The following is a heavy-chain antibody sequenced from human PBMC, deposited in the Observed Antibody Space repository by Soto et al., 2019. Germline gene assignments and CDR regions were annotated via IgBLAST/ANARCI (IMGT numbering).Heavy chain of an antibody. V-gene: IGHV3-30*18. D-gene: IGHD5-12*01. CDR2: ISYDGSNK. J-gene: IGHJ6*02. CDR1: GFTFSSYG. Sequence: QVQLVESGGGVVQPGRSLRLSCAASGFTFSSYGMHWVRQAPGKGLEWVAVISYDGSNKYYADSVKGRFTISRDNSKNSLYLQMNSLSAEDTAVYYCAQEEAVTATAWYYGMDVWGQGTTVTVSS. CDR3: AQEEAVTATAWYYGMDV.